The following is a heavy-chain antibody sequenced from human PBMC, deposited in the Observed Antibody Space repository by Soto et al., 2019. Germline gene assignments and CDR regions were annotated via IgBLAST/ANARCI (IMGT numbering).Heavy chain of an antibody. J-gene: IGHJ4*02. D-gene: IGHD4-17*01. CDR2: ISYDGDNK. CDR1: GFTFSSYA. Sequence: PGGSLRLSCAASGFTFSSYAMSWVRQPPGKGLQWLAVISYDGDNKYYADSVEGRFTISRDNSKNTVYLQMNSLRLEDTAVYYCARGPSYSDSYFDYWGQGTLVTVSS. V-gene: IGHV3-30*03. CDR3: ARGPSYSDSYFDY.